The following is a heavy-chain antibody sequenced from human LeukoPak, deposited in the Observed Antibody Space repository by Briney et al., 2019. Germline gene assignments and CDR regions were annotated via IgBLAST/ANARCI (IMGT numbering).Heavy chain of an antibody. CDR2: IIPIFGTA. CDR1: GGTFSSYA. CDR3: ARDSSPDFYYYYYGMDV. Sequence: SVKVSCKASGGTFSSYAISWVRQAPGQGLEWMGGIIPIFGTANYAQKFQGRVTITADESTSTAYMELSSLRSEDTAVYYCARDSSPDFYYYYYGMDVWGQGTTVTVSS. V-gene: IGHV1-69*13. D-gene: IGHD3-3*01. J-gene: IGHJ6*02.